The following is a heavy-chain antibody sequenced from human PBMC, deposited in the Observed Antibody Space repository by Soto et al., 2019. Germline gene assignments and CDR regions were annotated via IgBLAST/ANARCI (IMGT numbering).Heavy chain of an antibody. CDR2: ISYDGSNK. J-gene: IGHJ3*02. Sequence: QVQLVESGGGVVQPGRSLRLSCAASGFTFSSYAMHWVRQAPGKGLEWVAVISYDGSNKYYADSVKGRFTISRDNSKNTLYLQMNSLRAEDTAVYYCARGSGIAAARDAFDIWGQGTMVPVSS. CDR1: GFTFSSYA. V-gene: IGHV3-30-3*01. CDR3: ARGSGIAAARDAFDI. D-gene: IGHD6-13*01.